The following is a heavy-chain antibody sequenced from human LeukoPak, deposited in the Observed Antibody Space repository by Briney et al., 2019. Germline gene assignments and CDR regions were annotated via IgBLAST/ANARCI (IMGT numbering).Heavy chain of an antibody. CDR3: TTGTTDLYWYFHL. CDR1: GFTFSNAW. Sequence: GGSLRLSCAASGFTFSNAWMSWVRQAPGKGLEWVGRIKSKTDGETTDYAAPVKGRFTISREDSKNTLYLQMNSLKTEDTAVYYCTTGTTDLYWYFHLWGRGTLVTVSS. J-gene: IGHJ2*01. CDR2: IKSKTDGETT. V-gene: IGHV3-15*01. D-gene: IGHD1-1*01.